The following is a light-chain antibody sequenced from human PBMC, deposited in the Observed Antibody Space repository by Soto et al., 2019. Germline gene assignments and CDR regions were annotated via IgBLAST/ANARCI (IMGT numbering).Light chain of an antibody. Sequence: DIQMTQSPSSLSASVGDRVTITCRASQTITNYLNWYQQKPGKASKLLIYAASTLLSGVPSRFTGGGSGTDFTLTIDSLQPEDFATYFCQQSYSSPWTFGQGTKVEI. J-gene: IGKJ1*01. CDR3: QQSYSSPWT. CDR1: QTITNY. CDR2: AAS. V-gene: IGKV1-39*01.